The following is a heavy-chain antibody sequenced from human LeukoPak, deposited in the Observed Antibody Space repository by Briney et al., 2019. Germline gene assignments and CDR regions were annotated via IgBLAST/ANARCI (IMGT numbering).Heavy chain of an antibody. D-gene: IGHD6-19*01. J-gene: IGHJ4*02. V-gene: IGHV3-7*03. CDR2: IKQDGSEK. Sequence: GSLRLSCAASGFTFSSCWMSWVRQAPGKGLEWVANIKQDGSEKYYVDSVKGRFTISRDNAKNSLYLQMNSLRAEDTAVYYCARGRRWSSGCEINYFDYWGQGTLVTVSS. CDR1: GFTFSSCW. CDR3: ARGRRWSSGCEINYFDY.